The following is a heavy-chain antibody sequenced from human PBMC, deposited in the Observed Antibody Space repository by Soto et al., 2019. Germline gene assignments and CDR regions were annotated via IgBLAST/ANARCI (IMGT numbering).Heavy chain of an antibody. Sequence: QVTLKESGPVLVKPTEPLTLTCTVSGFSLSNARMGVSWIRQPPGKALEWLAHIFSNYEKSYSTSLKSRLTISKDTSKSQVVLTMTNMDPVDTATYYCARIGGSGSYWVDYWGQGTLVTVSS. CDR3: ARIGGSGSYWVDY. D-gene: IGHD3-10*01. CDR2: IFSNYEK. CDR1: GFSLSNARMG. V-gene: IGHV2-26*01. J-gene: IGHJ4*02.